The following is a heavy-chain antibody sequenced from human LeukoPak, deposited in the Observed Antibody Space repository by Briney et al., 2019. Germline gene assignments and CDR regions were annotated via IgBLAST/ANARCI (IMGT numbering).Heavy chain of an antibody. J-gene: IGHJ4*02. CDR2: IYYSGST. CDR1: GGSISSYY. Sequence: SETLSLTCTVSGGSISSYYWSWIRQPPGKGLEWIGYIYYSGSTNYNPSLKSRVTISVDTSKNQFSLKLSSVTAADTAVYYCARGMITFGGVIVPFDYWGQGTLVTVSS. CDR3: ARGMITFGGVIVPFDY. V-gene: IGHV4-59*01. D-gene: IGHD3-16*02.